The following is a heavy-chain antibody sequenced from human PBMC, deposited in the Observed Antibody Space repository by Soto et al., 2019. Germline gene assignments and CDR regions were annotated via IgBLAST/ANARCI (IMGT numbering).Heavy chain of an antibody. CDR3: ARVTRQQLGPKHVDY. V-gene: IGHV4-61*01. Sequence: PSETLSLTCTVSGGSVSSGSYYWSWIRQPPGKGLEWIGYIYYSGSTNYNPSLKSRVTISVDTSKNQFSLKLSSVTAADTAVYYCARVTRQQLGPKHVDYWGQGTLVTVSS. CDR1: GGSVSSGSYY. D-gene: IGHD6-13*01. CDR2: IYYSGST. J-gene: IGHJ4*02.